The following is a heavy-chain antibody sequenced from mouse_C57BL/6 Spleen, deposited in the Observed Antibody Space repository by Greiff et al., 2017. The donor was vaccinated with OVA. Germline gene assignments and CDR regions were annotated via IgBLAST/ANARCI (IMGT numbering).Heavy chain of an antibody. CDR2: ISDGGSYT. Sequence: EVKLVESGGGLVKPGGSLKLSCAASGFTFSSYAMSWVRQTPEKRLEWVATISDGGSYTYYPDNVKGRFTISRDNAKNNLYLQMSHLRPEDTAMYYCARRRYSNPNYYAMDYWGQGTSVTVSS. J-gene: IGHJ4*01. CDR3: ARRRYSNPNYYAMDY. CDR1: GFTFSSYA. V-gene: IGHV5-4*03. D-gene: IGHD2-5*01.